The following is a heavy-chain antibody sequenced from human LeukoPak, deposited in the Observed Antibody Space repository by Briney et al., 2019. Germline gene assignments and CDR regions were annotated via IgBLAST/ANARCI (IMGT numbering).Heavy chain of an antibody. CDR3: ARTFHCVSFFDY. J-gene: IGHJ4*02. Sequence: SETLSLTCAVSGYSISSGYYWGWIRQSPGQGLEWIGSIYHNGRTNYNPSLKSRLTISVDTSKNHFSLKLSSVTAADTAVYYCARTFHCVSFFDYWGQGTLVTVSS. CDR1: GYSISSGYY. CDR2: IYHNGRT. V-gene: IGHV4-38-2*01. D-gene: IGHD2-21*01.